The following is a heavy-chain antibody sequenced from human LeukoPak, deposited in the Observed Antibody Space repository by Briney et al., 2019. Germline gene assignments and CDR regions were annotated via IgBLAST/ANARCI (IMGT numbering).Heavy chain of an antibody. CDR2: IYTSGST. D-gene: IGHD2-2*01. Sequence: PLETLSLTCTVSGGSISNWYWGWFRQPAGKGLEWIGRIYTSGSTIYDPSLKSRVTMSVDTSTNQISLRLTSVTAADTAMYYCARKLASSTLKAGAFDIWGQGTMDTVSS. J-gene: IGHJ3*02. V-gene: IGHV4-4*07. CDR3: ARKLASSTLKAGAFDI. CDR1: GGSISNWY.